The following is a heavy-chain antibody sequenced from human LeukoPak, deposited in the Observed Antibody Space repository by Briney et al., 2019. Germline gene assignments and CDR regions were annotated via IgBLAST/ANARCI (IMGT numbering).Heavy chain of an antibody. V-gene: IGHV4-39*01. Sequence: SETLSLTCTVSRGSISSSSYYWGWIRQPPGKGLGWIGCIYYSGSSYYKPSLKSRVTISLDTSKNQFSLRLSSVTAADTAVYYRARLESWITMTGWGQGTLVTVSS. CDR2: IYYSGSS. CDR3: ARLESWITMTG. CDR1: RGSISSSSYY. J-gene: IGHJ4*02. D-gene: IGHD3-22*01.